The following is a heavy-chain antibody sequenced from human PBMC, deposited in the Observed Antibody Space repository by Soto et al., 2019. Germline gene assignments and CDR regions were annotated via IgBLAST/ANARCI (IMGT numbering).Heavy chain of an antibody. Sequence: QVQLVQSGAEVKKPGASVKVSCEISGYTFTTYYMHWVRRAPGQGLEWMGMINPSGGSTSYAQKFQGRVTMTRDTSTRTIYMELSSLRRDDTAIYYCARRAYNYANMDVWGQGTTVTVSS. D-gene: IGHD5-18*01. CDR3: ARRAYNYANMDV. J-gene: IGHJ6*02. CDR2: INPSGGST. V-gene: IGHV1-46*01. CDR1: GYTFTTYY.